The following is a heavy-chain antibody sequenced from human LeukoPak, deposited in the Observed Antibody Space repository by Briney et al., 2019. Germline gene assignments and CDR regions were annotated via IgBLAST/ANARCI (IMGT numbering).Heavy chain of an antibody. CDR3: ARGPVGGKWLVLPNFDY. CDR2: ISAYNGNT. CDR1: GYTFTSYG. V-gene: IGHV1-18*01. D-gene: IGHD6-19*01. J-gene: IGHJ4*02. Sequence: ASVKVSCKASGYTFTSYGISWVRQAPGQGLEWMGWISAYNGNTNYAQKLQGRVTMTTDTSTSTAYMELRSLRSDDTAVYYCARGPVGGKWLVLPNFDYWGQGTLVTVSS.